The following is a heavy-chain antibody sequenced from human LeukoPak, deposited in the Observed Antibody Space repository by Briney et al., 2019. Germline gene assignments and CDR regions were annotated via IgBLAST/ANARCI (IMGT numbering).Heavy chain of an antibody. CDR3: ARITMVRGVIYYYYMDV. V-gene: IGHV4-34*01. D-gene: IGHD3-10*01. Sequence: PSETLSLTCAVYGGSFSGYYWSWIRQPPGKGLEWIGEINHSGSTNYNPSLKSRVTISVDTSKNQFSLKLSSVTAADTAVYYCARITMVRGVIYYYYMDVWGKGTTVNVSS. CDR1: GGSFSGYY. CDR2: INHSGST. J-gene: IGHJ6*03.